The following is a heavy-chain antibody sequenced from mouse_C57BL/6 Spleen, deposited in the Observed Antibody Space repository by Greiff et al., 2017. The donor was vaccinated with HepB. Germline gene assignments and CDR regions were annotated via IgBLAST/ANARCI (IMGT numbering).Heavy chain of an antibody. V-gene: IGHV1-72*01. CDR1: GYTFTSYW. CDR2: IDPNSGGT. D-gene: IGHD4-1*02. CDR3: ASQCNWDEDAMDY. Sequence: VQLQQPGAELVKPGASVKLSCKASGYTFTSYWMHWVKQRPGRGLEWIGRIDPNSGGTKYNEKFKSKATLTVYKPSSTAYMQLSSLTSEDSAVYYCASQCNWDEDAMDYWGQGTSVTVSS. J-gene: IGHJ4*01.